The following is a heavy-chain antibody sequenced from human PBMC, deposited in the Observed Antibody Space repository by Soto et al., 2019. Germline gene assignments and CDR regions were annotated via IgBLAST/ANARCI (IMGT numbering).Heavy chain of an antibody. CDR3: ARDHSSGWYIDAFGI. J-gene: IGHJ3*02. Sequence: GGSLRLACAASGFTFSSYSMNWVRQAPGKGLEGVSYISSSSSTIYYADSVKVRFTISRDNAKNSLYLQMHSLRDEDTAVYYCARDHSSGWYIDAFGIWGRGTMVIFSS. V-gene: IGHV3-48*02. D-gene: IGHD6-19*01. CDR2: ISSSSSTI. CDR1: GFTFSSYS.